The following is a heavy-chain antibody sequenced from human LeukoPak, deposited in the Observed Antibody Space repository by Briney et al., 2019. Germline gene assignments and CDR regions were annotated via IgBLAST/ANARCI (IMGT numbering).Heavy chain of an antibody. V-gene: IGHV3-21*01. Sequence: GGSLRLSCAASGFTFSSYSMNWVRQAPGKGLEWVSSISSSSSYIYYADSVKGQFTISRDNAKNSLYLQMNSLRAEDTAVYYCARGRFGEFLPFDYWGQGTLVTVSS. CDR2: ISSSSSYI. J-gene: IGHJ4*02. CDR3: ARGRFGEFLPFDY. D-gene: IGHD3-10*01. CDR1: GFTFSSYS.